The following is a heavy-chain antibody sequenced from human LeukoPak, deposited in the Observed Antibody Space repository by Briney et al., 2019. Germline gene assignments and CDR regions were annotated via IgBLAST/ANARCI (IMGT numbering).Heavy chain of an antibody. CDR1: GLSLKDKW. Sequence: PGGSLTLSCKVSGLSLKDKWMSWVRQAPGKGLEWVSAISGSGGSTYYADSVKGRFTISRDNSKNTLYLQMNSLRAEDTAVYYCAKSSAGLCFDYWGQGTLVTVSS. CDR3: AKSSAGLCFDY. CDR2: ISGSGGST. D-gene: IGHD3-22*01. J-gene: IGHJ4*02. V-gene: IGHV3-23*01.